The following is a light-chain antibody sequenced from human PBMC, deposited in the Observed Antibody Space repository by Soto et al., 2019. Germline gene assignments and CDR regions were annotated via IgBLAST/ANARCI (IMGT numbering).Light chain of an antibody. CDR1: QSVSNS. Sequence: EIVLTQSPGTLSLSPGERATLSCRASQSVSNSFLAWYQQKPGQAPRLLIYGASSRATGIPARFSGSGSGTEFTLSISSLQSEDFAVYYCQQYNNWPFITFGQGTRLEIK. CDR2: GAS. CDR3: QQYNNWPFIT. V-gene: IGKV3-15*01. J-gene: IGKJ5*01.